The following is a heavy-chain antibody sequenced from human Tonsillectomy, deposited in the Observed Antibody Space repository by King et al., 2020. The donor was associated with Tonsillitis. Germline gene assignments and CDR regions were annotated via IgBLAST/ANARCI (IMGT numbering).Heavy chain of an antibody. D-gene: IGHD4-11*01. CDR3: TTGLPVDY. V-gene: IGHV3-15*01. CDR2: IKSRSDGGTT. J-gene: IGHJ4*02. CDR1: GFTFSSAW. Sequence: VQLVESGGGLVKPGGSLRLSCAASGFTFSSAWMSWVRQAPGKGLEWVGHIKSRSDGGTTDYGAPVKGRFTISRDDSKNTLYLQMNSLKSEDTALYYCTTGLPVDYWGQGTMVTVSS.